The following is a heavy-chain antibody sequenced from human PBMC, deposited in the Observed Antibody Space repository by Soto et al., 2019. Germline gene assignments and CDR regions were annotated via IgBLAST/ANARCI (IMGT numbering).Heavy chain of an antibody. Sequence: SETLSLTCAVYGGSFTGYYWSWIRQPPGKGLEWIGEINHSGSTNYNPSLKSRVTISLDTSKNQFSLTLSSVPAADTAVYYCAREARIAAAGTQFDHWGQGALVTVSS. V-gene: IGHV4-34*01. D-gene: IGHD6-13*01. CDR1: GGSFTGYY. CDR3: AREARIAAAGTQFDH. CDR2: INHSGST. J-gene: IGHJ5*02.